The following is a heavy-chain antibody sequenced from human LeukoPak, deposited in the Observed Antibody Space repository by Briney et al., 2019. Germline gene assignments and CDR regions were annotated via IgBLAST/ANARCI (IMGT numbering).Heavy chain of an antibody. CDR3: ARDRPFDY. V-gene: IGHV3-74*01. CDR2: INSDGSVT. J-gene: IGHJ4*02. CDR1: GFTFSSYW. Sequence: GGSLRLSCAASGFTFSSYWMHWVRQAPGEGLVWVSHINSDGSVTTHADSVKGRFTISRDNAKNSLYLQMNSLRAEDTALYYCARDRPFDYWGQGTLVTVSS.